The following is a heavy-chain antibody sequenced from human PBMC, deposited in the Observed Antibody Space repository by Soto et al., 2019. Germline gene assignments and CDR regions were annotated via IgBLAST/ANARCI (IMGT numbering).Heavy chain of an antibody. CDR3: ARGLILWFGDLSRRGGYYYYMDV. CDR1: GGSFSGYQ. D-gene: IGHD3-10*01. J-gene: IGHJ6*03. V-gene: IGHV4-34*01. Sequence: QVQLQQWGAGLLKPSETLSLTCAVYGGSFSGYQWSWIRQTPGEGLEWIGEINDSGNINYNPSLKSRVTILVDTPKKQISLKLSSVTAADTAVYYCARGLILWFGDLSRRGGYYYYMDVWGKGTTVTVSS. CDR2: INDSGNI.